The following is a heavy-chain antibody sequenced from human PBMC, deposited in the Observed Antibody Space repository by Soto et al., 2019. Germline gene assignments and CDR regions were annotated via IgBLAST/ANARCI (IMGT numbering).Heavy chain of an antibody. CDR2: IDGSGGIT. CDR1: GFTFCTTD. Sequence: LRLSCAASGFTFCTTDMSWVRQAPGEGPEWVSTIDGSGGITYYADSVKGRFTISRDNSRNTVYLQMNSLRGDDTALYYCVKNSGWFNTWGQGALVTVSS. D-gene: IGHD3-10*01. V-gene: IGHV3-23*01. J-gene: IGHJ5*02. CDR3: VKNSGWFNT.